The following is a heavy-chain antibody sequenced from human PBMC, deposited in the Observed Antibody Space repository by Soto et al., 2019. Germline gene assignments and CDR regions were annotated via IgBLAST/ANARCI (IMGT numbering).Heavy chain of an antibody. Sequence: PSETLPLTCTVSGGSFKSGSYSLSWIRQPPGKGLEWIGYVYHTGRASYNPSLKSRVSISMDTSKNQFSLNLDSVTAADTAVYFCARDFAYFDSWGQGTLVTVSS. V-gene: IGHV4-61*01. CDR1: GGSFKSGSYS. CDR2: VYHTGRA. J-gene: IGHJ4*02. CDR3: ARDFAYFDS. D-gene: IGHD3-3*01.